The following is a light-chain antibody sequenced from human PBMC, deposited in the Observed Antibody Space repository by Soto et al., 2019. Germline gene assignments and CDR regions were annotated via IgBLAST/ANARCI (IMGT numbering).Light chain of an antibody. Sequence: EIVLTQSPGTLSLSPGERATLSCRASQSVSSIYLAWYQQKPGQAPRLLIYGALSRATGIPDRFSGSGSGTDYTLIISRLEPEDFAVYYCQHYGSSPYTFGQGTKLEIK. CDR1: QSVSSIY. V-gene: IGKV3-20*01. CDR2: GAL. CDR3: QHYGSSPYT. J-gene: IGKJ2*01.